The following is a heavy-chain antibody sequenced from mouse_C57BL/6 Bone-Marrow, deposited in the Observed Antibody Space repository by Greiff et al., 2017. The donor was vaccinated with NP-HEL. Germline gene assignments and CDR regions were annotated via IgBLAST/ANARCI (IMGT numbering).Heavy chain of an antibody. CDR1: GFTFSSYA. V-gene: IGHV5-4*03. CDR2: ISDGGSYT. CDR3: ARVLITTVVAPDY. D-gene: IGHD1-1*01. J-gene: IGHJ2*01. Sequence: DVKLVESGGGLVKPGGSLKLSCAASGFTFSSYAMSWVRQTPEKRLEWVATISDGGSYTYYPDNVKGRFTISRDNAKNNLYLQMSHLKSEDTAMYYCARVLITTVVAPDYWGQGTTLTVSS.